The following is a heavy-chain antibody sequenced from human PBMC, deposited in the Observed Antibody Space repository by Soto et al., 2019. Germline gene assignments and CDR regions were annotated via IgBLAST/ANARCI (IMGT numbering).Heavy chain of an antibody. D-gene: IGHD6-13*01. V-gene: IGHV4-39*01. CDR3: ASLEAIAAAGTSLYYYGMDV. CDR2: IYYSGST. CDR1: GGSISSYY. Sequence: SETLSLTCTVSGGSISSYYWGWIRQPPGKGLEWIGSIYYSGSTYYNPSLKSRVTISVDTSKNQFSLKLSSVTAADTAVYYCASLEAIAAAGTSLYYYGMDVWGQGTTVTVSS. J-gene: IGHJ6*02.